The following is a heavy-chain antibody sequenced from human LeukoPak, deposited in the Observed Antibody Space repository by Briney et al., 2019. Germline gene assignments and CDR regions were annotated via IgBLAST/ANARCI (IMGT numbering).Heavy chain of an antibody. Sequence: SETLSLTCAVYGGSFSGYYWSWIRQPPGKGLECIGEINLSGNTNYNPSIKSRVTISVDTSKNQFSLKLSSVTAADTAVYYCARQTYGTIPFDYWGQGTLVTVSS. CDR1: GGSFSGYY. D-gene: IGHD1-14*01. V-gene: IGHV4-34*01. J-gene: IGHJ4*02. CDR2: INLSGNT. CDR3: ARQTYGTIPFDY.